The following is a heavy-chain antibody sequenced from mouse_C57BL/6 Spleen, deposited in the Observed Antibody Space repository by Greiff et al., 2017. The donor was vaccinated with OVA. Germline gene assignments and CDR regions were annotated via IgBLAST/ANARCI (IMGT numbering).Heavy chain of an antibody. CDR3: AWRHYAMDC. CDR1: GYTFTSYG. V-gene: IGHV1-81*01. J-gene: IGHJ4*01. Sequence: QVQLKESGAELARPGASVKLSCKASGYTFTSYGISWVKQRTGQGLEWTGEIYPRSGNTYYNEKFKGKATLTADKSSSTAYMELRSLTSEDSAVYFCAWRHYAMDCWGQGTSVTVSS. CDR2: IYPRSGNT.